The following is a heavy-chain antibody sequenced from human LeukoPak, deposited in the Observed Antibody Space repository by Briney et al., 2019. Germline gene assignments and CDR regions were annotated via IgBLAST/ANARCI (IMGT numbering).Heavy chain of an antibody. J-gene: IGHJ6*03. V-gene: IGHV1-69*13. Sequence: GASVKVSCKASGGTFSSYAISWVRPAPGQGLEWMGGIIPIFATTNYAQKFQGRVTITADESTSTAYMELSSLRSEYTAVYYCARQLERRYYYYMDVWGKGTTVTVSS. CDR1: GGTFSSYA. D-gene: IGHD1-1*01. CDR3: ARQLERRYYYYMDV. CDR2: IIPIFATT.